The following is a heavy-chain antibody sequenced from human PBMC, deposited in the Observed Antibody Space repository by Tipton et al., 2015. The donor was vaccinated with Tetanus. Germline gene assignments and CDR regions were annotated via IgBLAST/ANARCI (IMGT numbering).Heavy chain of an antibody. CDR1: GYTFTGYY. J-gene: IGHJ4*02. V-gene: IGHV1-2*06. Sequence: QLVQSGAEVKKPGASVKVSCKASGYTFTGYYMHWVRQAPGQGLEWMGRINPNSGGTNYAQKFQGRVTMTRDTSISTAHMELSRLRSDDPAVYYCARAGREVTPETDFDYWGQGTLVTVSS. CDR2: INPNSGGT. D-gene: IGHD2-21*02. CDR3: ARAGREVTPETDFDY.